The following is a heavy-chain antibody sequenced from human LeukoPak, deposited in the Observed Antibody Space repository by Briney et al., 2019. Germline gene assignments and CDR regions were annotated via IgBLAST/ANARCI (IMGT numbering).Heavy chain of an antibody. V-gene: IGHV3-7*01. J-gene: IGHJ4*02. D-gene: IGHD4-17*01. Sequence: GGSLRLSCAASGFTFDTYWMSWVRQAPGKGLEWVANIKQDGSEKDYVDSVKGRFTISRDNAKNSLYLQMNSLRAEDTGVYYCARGPYGDFQRPVDYWGQGTLVTVSS. CDR1: GFTFDTYW. CDR3: ARGPYGDFQRPVDY. CDR2: IKQDGSEK.